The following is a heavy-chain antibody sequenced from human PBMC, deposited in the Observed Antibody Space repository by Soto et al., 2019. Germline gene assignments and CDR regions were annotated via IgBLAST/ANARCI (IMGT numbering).Heavy chain of an antibody. CDR1: GFAFNTYA. CDR2: ISYHGTNK. J-gene: IGHJ6*02. V-gene: IGHV3-30-3*01. D-gene: IGHD6-6*01. CDR3: ARGSTSSTLYYYHGMGV. Sequence: QVQLVESGGGVVQPGRSLRLSCAASGFAFNTYAMHWVRQAPGKGLEWVTLISYHGTNKYYADSVKGRFTISRDNSKNTLYLQLNSLRPADTAVYYCARGSTSSTLYYYHGMGVWGQGTPVTVSS.